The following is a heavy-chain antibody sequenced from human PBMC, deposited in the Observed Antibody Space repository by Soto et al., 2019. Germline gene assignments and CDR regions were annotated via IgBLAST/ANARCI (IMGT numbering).Heavy chain of an antibody. CDR2: ISGSGGST. D-gene: IGHD2-2*01. CDR3: AKLGYCSSTSCSGYYYYYYGMDV. Sequence: EVQLLESGGGLVQPGGSLRLSCAASGFTFSSYAMSWVRQAPGKGLEWVSAISGSGGSTYYADSVKGRFTISRDNSKNTLYLQMNSLRAEDTAVYYCAKLGYCSSTSCSGYYYYYYGMDVWGQGTTVTVSS. CDR1: GFTFSSYA. V-gene: IGHV3-23*01. J-gene: IGHJ6*02.